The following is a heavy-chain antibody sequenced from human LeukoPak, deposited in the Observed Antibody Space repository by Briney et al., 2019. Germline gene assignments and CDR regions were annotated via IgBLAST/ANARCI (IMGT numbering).Heavy chain of an antibody. CDR2: IIPILGIA. CDR1: GGTFSSYA. CDR3: ASEGHYGSYLLGY. Sequence: SVKVSCKASGGTFSSYAISWVRQAPGQGLEWMGRIIPILGIANYAQKFQGRVTITADKSTSTAYMELSSLRSEDTAVYYCASEGHYGSYLLGYWGQGTLVTVSS. J-gene: IGHJ4*02. D-gene: IGHD1-26*01. V-gene: IGHV1-69*04.